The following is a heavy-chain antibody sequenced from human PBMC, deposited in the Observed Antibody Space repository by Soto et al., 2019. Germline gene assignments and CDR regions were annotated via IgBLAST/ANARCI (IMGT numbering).Heavy chain of an antibody. Sequence: SETLSLTCTVSGGSISSGGYYWSWIRQHPGKGLEWIGYIYYSGSTYYNPSLKSRVTISVDTSKNQFSLKLSSVTAADTAVYYCARDHTNWFDPWGQGTLVTVSS. CDR2: IYYSGST. CDR3: ARDHTNWFDP. CDR1: GGSISSGGYY. V-gene: IGHV4-31*03. J-gene: IGHJ5*02.